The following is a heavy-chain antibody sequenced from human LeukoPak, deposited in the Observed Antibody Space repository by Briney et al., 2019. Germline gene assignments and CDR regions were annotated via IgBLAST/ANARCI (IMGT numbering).Heavy chain of an antibody. D-gene: IGHD3-10*01. Sequence: GGSLRLSCAASGFSFSSYSMNWVRQAPGKGLEWVSSITTSSSYIYYADSVKGRFTISRDNAKNSLYLQMNSLRAEDTAVYYCARGEYGSGSYHIDYWGQGTLVTVSS. J-gene: IGHJ4*02. CDR2: ITTSSSYI. V-gene: IGHV3-21*01. CDR1: GFSFSSYS. CDR3: ARGEYGSGSYHIDY.